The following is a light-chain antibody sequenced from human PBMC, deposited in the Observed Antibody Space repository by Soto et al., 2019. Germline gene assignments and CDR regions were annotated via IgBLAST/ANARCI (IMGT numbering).Light chain of an antibody. J-gene: IGKJ1*01. Sequence: EILLTQRPATLYLSPGYRSTLACRASQSVSSYLAWYQQKPGQAPRLLIYAASTRATGIPARFSGSGSGTEFTLTISRLETEDFAVYYCQQYGSSGTFGPGTKVDIK. CDR2: AAS. V-gene: IGKV3-20*01. CDR1: QSVSSY. CDR3: QQYGSSGT.